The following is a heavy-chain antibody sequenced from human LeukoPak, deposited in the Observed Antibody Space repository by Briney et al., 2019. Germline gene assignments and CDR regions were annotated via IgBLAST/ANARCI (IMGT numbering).Heavy chain of an antibody. Sequence: SETLSLTCTVSGGSISRYYWSWIRQPPGKGREWIGYIYYSGSTNYNPSLKSRVTISVDTSKNQFSLKLSSVTAADTAVYYCARGGQDYDILTGPLRLPYFDYWGQGTLVTVSS. CDR1: GGSISRYY. V-gene: IGHV4-59*01. CDR3: ARGGQDYDILTGPLRLPYFDY. D-gene: IGHD3-9*01. CDR2: IYYSGST. J-gene: IGHJ4*02.